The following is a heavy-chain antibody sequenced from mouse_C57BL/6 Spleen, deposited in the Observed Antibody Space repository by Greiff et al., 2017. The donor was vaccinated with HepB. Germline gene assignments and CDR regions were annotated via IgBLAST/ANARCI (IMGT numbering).Heavy chain of an antibody. CDR3: ARGGLLYYAMDY. V-gene: IGHV1-80*01. CDR1: GYAFSSYW. CDR2: IYPGDGDT. Sequence: VQLQESGAELVKPGASVKISCKASGYAFSSYWMNWVKQRPGKGLEWIGQIYPGDGDTNYNGKFKGKATLTADKSSSTAYMQLSSLTSEDTAVYFCARGGLLYYAMDYWGQGTSVTVSS. D-gene: IGHD6-1*01. J-gene: IGHJ4*01.